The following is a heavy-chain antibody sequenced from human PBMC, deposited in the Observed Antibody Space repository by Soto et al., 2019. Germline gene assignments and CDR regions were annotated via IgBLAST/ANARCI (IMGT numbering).Heavy chain of an antibody. CDR1: GGTFSSYA. CDR2: IIPIFGTA. Sequence: SVKVSCKASGGTFSSYAISWVRQAPGQGLEWMGGIIPIFGTANYAQKFQGRVTITADESTSTAYMELSSLRSEDTAVYYCARESPLGGSSSFDIWGQGTMVTVSS. D-gene: IGHD2-15*01. V-gene: IGHV1-69*13. CDR3: ARESPLGGSSSFDI. J-gene: IGHJ3*02.